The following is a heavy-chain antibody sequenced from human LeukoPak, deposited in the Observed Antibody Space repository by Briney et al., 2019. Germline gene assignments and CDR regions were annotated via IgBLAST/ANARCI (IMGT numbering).Heavy chain of an antibody. Sequence: GGFLRLSCAVSGFTFSDYYMSWIRQAPGKGLEWVSYISSGGSTISHADSVKGRFTISRDNAENSLYLQMNSLRAEDTAVYYCARRAAAGRCFGYWGQGTLVTVSS. V-gene: IGHV3-11*01. CDR3: ARRAAAGRCFGY. D-gene: IGHD6-13*01. CDR1: GFTFSDYY. J-gene: IGHJ4*02. CDR2: ISSGGSTI.